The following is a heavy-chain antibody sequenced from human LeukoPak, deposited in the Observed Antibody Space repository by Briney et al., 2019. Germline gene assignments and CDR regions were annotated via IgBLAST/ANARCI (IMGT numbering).Heavy chain of an antibody. CDR1: GFTFSSYE. CDR2: ITTSGTST. V-gene: IGHV3-48*03. CDR3: VVHSATSCY. D-gene: IGHD1-26*01. J-gene: IGHJ4*02. Sequence: GGSLRLSCATSGFTFSSYEMNWVRQAPGKGLEWISYITTSGTSTYYADSVKGRFTISRDNGKTALSLQMNSLRAEDTAVYYCVVHSATSCYWGQGTLVAVSS.